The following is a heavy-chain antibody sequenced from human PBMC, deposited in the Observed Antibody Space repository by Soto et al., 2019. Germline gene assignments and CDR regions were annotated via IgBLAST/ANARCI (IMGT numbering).Heavy chain of an antibody. CDR1: GFTVSSYA. J-gene: IGHJ6*02. CDR2: ISGSGGST. V-gene: IGHV3-23*01. D-gene: IGHD3-3*01. CDR3: EKDHRKKSEWLLYGYYYYRMDV. Sequence: PGGSLRLSCAASGFTVSSYAMSWVLQAPGQWLEWVSAISGSGGSTYYADSVKVRFTMSRDNSKNTLYLQMNSLRAEDTAVYYCEKDHRKKSEWLLYGYYYYRMDVWGQGTTVTVSS.